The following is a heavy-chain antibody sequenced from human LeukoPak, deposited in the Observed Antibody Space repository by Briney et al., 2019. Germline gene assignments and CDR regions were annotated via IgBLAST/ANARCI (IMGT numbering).Heavy chain of an antibody. CDR2: ISSNGNTI. V-gene: IGHV3-11*01. D-gene: IGHD1-14*01. CDR1: EFTFSDSQ. J-gene: IGHJ6*02. CDR3: AKDPGWAYYGMDV. Sequence: GGSLRLSCAASEFTFSDSQMNWIRQAPGKGLEWISYISSNGNTIYYADSVKGRFTISRDNSKNTLYLQMNSLRAEDTAVYYCAKDPGWAYYGMDVWGQGTTVTVSS.